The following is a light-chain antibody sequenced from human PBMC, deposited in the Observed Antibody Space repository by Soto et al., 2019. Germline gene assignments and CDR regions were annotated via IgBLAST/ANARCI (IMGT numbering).Light chain of an antibody. CDR3: QQYNYWPPKIT. CDR1: QSVSSN. Sequence: EIVMTQSRATLSVSPGGRATLSCRASQSVSSNLAWYQQKPGKAPRLLXYGASTRATGIPARFSGSGSGTEFTLNISSLQSEHFAVYYCQQYNYWPPKITFGQGTRLEI. J-gene: IGKJ5*01. CDR2: GAS. V-gene: IGKV3-15*01.